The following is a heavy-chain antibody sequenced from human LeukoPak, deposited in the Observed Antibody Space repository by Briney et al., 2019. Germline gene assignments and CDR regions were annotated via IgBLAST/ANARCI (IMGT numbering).Heavy chain of an antibody. D-gene: IGHD1-26*01. Sequence: SETLSLTCAVSGGSISSGGYSWSWLPQPPGQGLEWIGYIYHSGSTYSNPSLKSRVTISVDRSKNQSSLKLRSVTAADTAVYYCASSGSRAANWFDPWGQGTLVTVSS. J-gene: IGHJ5*02. V-gene: IGHV4-30-2*01. CDR2: IYHSGST. CDR1: GGSISSGGYS. CDR3: ASSGSRAANWFDP.